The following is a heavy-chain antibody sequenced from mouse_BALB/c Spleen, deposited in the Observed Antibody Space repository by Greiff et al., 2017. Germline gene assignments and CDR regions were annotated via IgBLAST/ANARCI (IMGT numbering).Heavy chain of an antibody. Sequence: QVQLKESGAELVRPGTSVKISCKASGYTFTNYWLGWVKQRPGHGLEWIGDIYPGGGYTNYNEKFKGKATLTADTSSSTAYMQLSSLTSEDSAVYFCARNNDYAWFAYWGQGTLVTVSA. J-gene: IGHJ3*01. D-gene: IGHD2-4*01. CDR3: ARNNDYAWFAY. CDR2: IYPGGGYT. V-gene: IGHV1-63*02. CDR1: GYTFTNYW.